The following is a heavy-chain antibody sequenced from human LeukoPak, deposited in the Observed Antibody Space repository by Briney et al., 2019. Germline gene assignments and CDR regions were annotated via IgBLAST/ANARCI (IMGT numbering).Heavy chain of an antibody. CDR1: GGSISSYY. V-gene: IGHV4-4*07. J-gene: IGHJ4*02. CDR3: ARVRRGYYYDSSGYFDY. CDR2: IYTSGST. D-gene: IGHD3-22*01. Sequence: SESLSLTCTVSGGSISSYYWSWIRQPAGKGLEWIGRIYTSGSTNYNPSLKSRVTMSVDTSKNQFSLKLSSVTAADTAVYYCARVRRGYYYDSSGYFDYWGQGTLVTVSS.